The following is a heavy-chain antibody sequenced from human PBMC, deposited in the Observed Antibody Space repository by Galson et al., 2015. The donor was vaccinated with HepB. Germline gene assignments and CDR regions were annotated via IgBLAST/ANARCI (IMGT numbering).Heavy chain of an antibody. D-gene: IGHD3-9*01. CDR3: ARGRTGRYFDWLPTFDY. J-gene: IGHJ4*02. V-gene: IGHV3-48*01. CDR1: GFTFSSYS. CDR2: ISSSSSTI. Sequence: SLRLSCAASGFTFSSYSMNWVRQAPGKGLEWVSYISSSSSTIYYADSVKGRFTISRDKAKNSLYLQMNSLRAEDTAVYYCARGRTGRYFDWLPTFDYWGQGTLVTVSS.